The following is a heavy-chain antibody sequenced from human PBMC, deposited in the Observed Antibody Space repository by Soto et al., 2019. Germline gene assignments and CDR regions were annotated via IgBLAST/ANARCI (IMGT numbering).Heavy chain of an antibody. V-gene: IGHV4-4*07. CDR1: GGSISSYY. CDR2: IYTSGST. CDR3: ARDRWGVFGVVSPNYYYYYGMDV. Sequence: PSETLSLTCTVSGGSISSYYWSWIRQPAGKGLECIGRIYTSGSTNYNPSLKSRVTMSVDTSKNQFSLKLSSVTAADTAVYYCARDRWGVFGVVSPNYYYYYGMDVWGQGTTVTVSS. J-gene: IGHJ6*02. D-gene: IGHD3-3*01.